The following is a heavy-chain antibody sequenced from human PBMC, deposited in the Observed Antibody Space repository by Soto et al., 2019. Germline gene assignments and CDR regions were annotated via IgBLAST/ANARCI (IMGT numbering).Heavy chain of an antibody. V-gene: IGHV3-53*01. J-gene: IGHJ4*02. Sequence: GGSLRLSCTAPGFSVTTNYMSWVRQAPGKGLEWVSVIYAGGSTSYADSVKGQFTVSRDNSNNTLFLQLSSLRVEDTAIYYRARGTWGISWPNFFDYWGQGVLVTVSS. CDR3: ARGTWGISWPNFFDY. CDR2: IYAGGST. CDR1: GFSVTTNY. D-gene: IGHD6-13*01.